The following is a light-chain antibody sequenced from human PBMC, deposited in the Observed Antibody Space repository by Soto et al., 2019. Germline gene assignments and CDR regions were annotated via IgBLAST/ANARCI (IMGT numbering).Light chain of an antibody. J-gene: IGKJ1*01. V-gene: IGKV3-20*01. Sequence: EVVWTQSPGTLSLSPGERATLSCRASQSVSSSYLAWYQQKPGQAPRLLIYGASSRATGIPDRFSGSGSGTDFTLTIGRLAPEDSAVYYCQQYAGSPETFGQGTKVDI. CDR2: GAS. CDR3: QQYAGSPET. CDR1: QSVSSSY.